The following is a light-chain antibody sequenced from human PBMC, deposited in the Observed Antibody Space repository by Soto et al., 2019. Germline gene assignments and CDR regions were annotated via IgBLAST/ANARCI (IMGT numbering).Light chain of an antibody. V-gene: IGLV1-40*01. CDR1: SSNIGAGYD. Sequence: QSVLTHPPSVSGAPGQRVTISCTGSSSNIGAGYDVHWYQQLPGTAPKLLIYANSNRPSGVPDRFSGSRSGTSASLAITGLQAEDEADYYCQSHDSSLSGYVFGTGTKVTVL. J-gene: IGLJ1*01. CDR2: ANS. CDR3: QSHDSSLSGYV.